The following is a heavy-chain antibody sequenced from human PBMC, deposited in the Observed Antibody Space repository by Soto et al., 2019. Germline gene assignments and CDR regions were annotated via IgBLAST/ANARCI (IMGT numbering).Heavy chain of an antibody. CDR1: GYTFSNYG. V-gene: IGHV1-18*01. J-gene: IGHJ4*02. D-gene: IGHD6-13*01. Sequence: QVQLVQSGAEVKKPGASVNVSCKASGYTFSNYGISWVRQAPGQGLEWMGWMNIYNGNTNYAQKFQGRVTMTSDTPARTAYMHLRSVGFDDTAVYYCARMHRTAEAARWFYWGQGTLVTVSS. CDR2: MNIYNGNT. CDR3: ARMHRTAEAARWFY.